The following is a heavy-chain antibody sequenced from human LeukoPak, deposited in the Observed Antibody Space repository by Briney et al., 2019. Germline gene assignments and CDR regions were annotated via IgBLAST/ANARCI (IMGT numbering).Heavy chain of an antibody. Sequence: AGSLRLSCVASGFTFSDYCLSWVRQAPGKGLEWVANIKEDGSENYYVDSVRGRFTISGDNAKNSLFLQRNSLRAEDTAMYFCARAYAGGIFDSWGQGTLVTVSS. D-gene: IGHD3-16*01. CDR2: IKEDGSEN. CDR1: GFTFSDYC. CDR3: ARAYAGGIFDS. J-gene: IGHJ4*02. V-gene: IGHV3-7*04.